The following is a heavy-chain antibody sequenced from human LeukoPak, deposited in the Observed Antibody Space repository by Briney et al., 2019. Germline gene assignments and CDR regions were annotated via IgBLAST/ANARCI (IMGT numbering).Heavy chain of an antibody. Sequence: SETLSLTCTVSGGSISSSSYYWGWIRQPPGKGLEWIGSIYYSGSTNYNPSLKSRVTISVDTSKNQFSLKLSSVTAADTAVYYCARDQPRRGPGNHDYWGQGTLVTVSS. CDR3: ARDQPRRGPGNHDY. CDR1: GGSISSSSYY. D-gene: IGHD1-26*01. CDR2: IYYSGST. V-gene: IGHV4-39*07. J-gene: IGHJ4*02.